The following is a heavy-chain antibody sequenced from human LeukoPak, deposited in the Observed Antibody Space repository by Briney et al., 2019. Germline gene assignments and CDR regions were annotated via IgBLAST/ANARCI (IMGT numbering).Heavy chain of an antibody. CDR3: AKGNYDFWSGPVY. J-gene: IGHJ4*02. Sequence: GRSLRLSCAASGFTFDDYAMHWVRQAPGKGLEWVSGISWNSGSIGYADSVKGRFTISRDNAKNSLYLQMNSLRAEDTALYYCAKGNYDFWSGPVYRGQGTLVTVSS. V-gene: IGHV3-9*01. CDR2: ISWNSGSI. CDR1: GFTFDDYA. D-gene: IGHD3-3*01.